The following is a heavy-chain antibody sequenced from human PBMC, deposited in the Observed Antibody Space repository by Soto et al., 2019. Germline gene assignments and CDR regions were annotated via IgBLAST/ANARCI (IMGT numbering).Heavy chain of an antibody. V-gene: IGHV5-51*01. CDR2: IFPGDSDT. CDR1: GYNFGGYW. Sequence: PGESLKISCKASGYNFGGYWIGWVRQMPGKGLEWMGIIFPGDSDTRYSPSFQGQVTISADKSISTVYLQWRSLKASDTAIYFCASGGFIGSTPDYWGQGNRVTVSS. D-gene: IGHD1-7*01. J-gene: IGHJ4*02. CDR3: ASGGFIGSTPDY.